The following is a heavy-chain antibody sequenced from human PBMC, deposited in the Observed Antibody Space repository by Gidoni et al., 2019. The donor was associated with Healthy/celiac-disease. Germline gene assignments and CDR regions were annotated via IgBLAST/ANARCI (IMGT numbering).Heavy chain of an antibody. CDR3: ASRPPFGYCSSTSCVGVY. D-gene: IGHD2-2*01. J-gene: IGHJ4*02. V-gene: IGHV1-69*01. CDR1: GVTFSSYA. CDR2: IIPIFGTA. Sequence: QVQLVQSGAEVKKPGSSVKVSCKASGVTFSSYAISWVRQAPGQGLEWMGGIIPIFGTANYAQKFQGRVTITADESTSTAYMELSSLRSEDTAVYYCASRPPFGYCSSTSCVGVYWGQGTLVTVSS.